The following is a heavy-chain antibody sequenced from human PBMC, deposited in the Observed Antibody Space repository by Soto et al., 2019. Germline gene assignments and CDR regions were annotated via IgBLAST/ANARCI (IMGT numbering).Heavy chain of an antibody. Sequence: EVQLVESGGGLVQPGRSLRLSCAASGFSFGDYDMHWVRQAPGKGLEWVSGNSWNSGNIGYADSVKGRFTISRDNAKNSPFLQKNRPRVADQAFYQCAKRTIFRGGQRFPFDSLGPGTLGTVAS. CDR3: AKRTIFRGGQRFPFDS. V-gene: IGHV3-9*01. CDR1: GFSFGDYD. J-gene: IGHJ4*02. D-gene: IGHD3-3*01. CDR2: NSWNSGNI.